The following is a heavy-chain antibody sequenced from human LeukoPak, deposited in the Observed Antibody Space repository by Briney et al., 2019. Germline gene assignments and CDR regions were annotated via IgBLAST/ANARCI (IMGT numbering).Heavy chain of an antibody. D-gene: IGHD5-18*01. Sequence: PSETLSLTCTVSGGSISSYYWSWIRQPPGKGLEWIGYIYYSGGTTYNPSLKSRVTISVDTSKNQFSLKLSSVTAADTAVYYCAVSRGYSPFYYFDYWGQGTLVTVSS. CDR2: IYYSGGT. J-gene: IGHJ4*02. CDR1: GGSISSYY. V-gene: IGHV4-59*12. CDR3: AVSRGYSPFYYFDY.